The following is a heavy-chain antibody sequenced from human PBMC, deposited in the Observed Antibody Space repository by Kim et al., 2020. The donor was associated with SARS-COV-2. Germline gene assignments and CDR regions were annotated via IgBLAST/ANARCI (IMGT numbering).Heavy chain of an antibody. J-gene: IGHJ6*02. CDR1: GFTFDDYG. D-gene: IGHD3-10*01. V-gene: IGHV3-20*01. CDR3: ARGTDTMVQGPRRYYYGMDI. CDR2: INWNGGST. Sequence: GGSLRLSCAASGFTFDDYGMSWVRQAPGKGLEWVSGINWNGGSTGYADSVKGRFTISRDNAKNSLYLQMNSLRAEDTALYHCARGTDTMVQGPRRYYYGMDIWGQGTTVTVSS.